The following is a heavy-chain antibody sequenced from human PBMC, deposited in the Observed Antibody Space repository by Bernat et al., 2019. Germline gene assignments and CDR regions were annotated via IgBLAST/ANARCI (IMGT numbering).Heavy chain of an antibody. CDR1: GFTFSSYG. J-gene: IGHJ4*02. CDR3: ASSIAARHTELDY. CDR2: IWYDGSNK. V-gene: IGHV3-33*01. Sequence: QVQLVESGGGVVQPGRSLRLSCAASGFTFSSYGMHWVRQAPGKWLEWVAVIWYDGSNKYYADSVKGRFTISRDNSKNTLYLQMNSLRAEDTAVYYCASSIAARHTELDYWGQGTLVTVSS. D-gene: IGHD6-6*01.